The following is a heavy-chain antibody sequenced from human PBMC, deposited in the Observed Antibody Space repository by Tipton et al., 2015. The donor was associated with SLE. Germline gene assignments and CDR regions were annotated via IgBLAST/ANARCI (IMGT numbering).Heavy chain of an antibody. V-gene: IGHV4-59*08. CDR2: IYYSGST. D-gene: IGHD1-26*01. CDR1: GGSISSHY. Sequence: TLSLTCTVSGGSISSHYWSWIRQPPGKGLEWIGYIYYSGSTNYNPSLKSRVTLSSDTSKNQFSLRVRSVTAADTAVYYCARGGGSYYDYWGQGTLVTVSS. CDR3: ARGGGSYYDY. J-gene: IGHJ4*02.